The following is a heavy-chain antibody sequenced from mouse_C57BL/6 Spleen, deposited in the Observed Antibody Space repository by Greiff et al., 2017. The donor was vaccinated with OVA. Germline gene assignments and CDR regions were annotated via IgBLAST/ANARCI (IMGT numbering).Heavy chain of an antibody. V-gene: IGHV3-6*01. CDR3: ASDDYGPFAY. D-gene: IGHD2-4*01. CDR1: GYSITSGYY. CDR2: ISYDGSN. J-gene: IGHJ3*01. Sequence: EVQLQESGPGLVKPSQSLSLTCSVTGYSITSGYYWNWIRQFPGNKLEWMGYISYDGSNNYNPSLKNRISITRDTSKTQFVLKLNSVTTDDTATYYCASDDYGPFAYWGQGTLVTVSA.